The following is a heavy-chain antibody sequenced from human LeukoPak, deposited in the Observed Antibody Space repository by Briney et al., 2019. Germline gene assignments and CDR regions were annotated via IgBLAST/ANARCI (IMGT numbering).Heavy chain of an antibody. CDR1: GYTFTRYY. CDR2: INPNSGGT. Sequence: GASVKVSCKASGYTFTRYYMHWVRQAPGQGLEWMGWINPNSGGTNYAQQFQGRVTMTRDTSISTAYMELSSLRSDETAVYYCARRHGDYFVMVSDYWGQGTLVTVSS. J-gene: IGHJ4*02. D-gene: IGHD4-17*01. V-gene: IGHV1-2*02. CDR3: ARRHGDYFVMVSDY.